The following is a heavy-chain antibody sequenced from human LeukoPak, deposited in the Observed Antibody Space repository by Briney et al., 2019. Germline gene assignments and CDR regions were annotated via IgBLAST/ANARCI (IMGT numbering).Heavy chain of an antibody. D-gene: IGHD1-26*01. V-gene: IGHV1-2*02. J-gene: IGHJ5*02. CDR2: INPNSAGT. CDR1: GYTFTGYF. Sequence: ASVKVSCKASGYTFTGYFMHWVRQAPGQGLEWMGWINPNSAGTKFVQKFQGRVTLTRDTSISTAYMELSGLTSDDTAVYYCARDSSSGSFPDPWGQGTLVTVSS. CDR3: ARDSSSGSFPDP.